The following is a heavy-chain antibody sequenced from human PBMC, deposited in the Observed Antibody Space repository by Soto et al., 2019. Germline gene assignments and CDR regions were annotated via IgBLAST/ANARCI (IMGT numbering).Heavy chain of an antibody. CDR3: TKDQERGSYDGVVDS. CDR2: ISGSGGSK. V-gene: IGHV3-23*01. D-gene: IGHD3-10*01. Sequence: GGSLRLSCAASGFPFSSHSMNWVRQVRGKGLEWVATISGSGGSKSYVESVRGRFTISRDNSKNTVYLQLNSLRAEDSAVYYCTKDQERGSYDGVVDSWGRGTLVTVSS. J-gene: IGHJ4*02. CDR1: GFPFSSHS.